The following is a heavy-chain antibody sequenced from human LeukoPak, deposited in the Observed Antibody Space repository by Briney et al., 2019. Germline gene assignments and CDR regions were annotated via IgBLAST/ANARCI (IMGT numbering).Heavy chain of an antibody. J-gene: IGHJ4*02. V-gene: IGHV1-18*01. CDR1: GYTFTICG. D-gene: IGHD3-22*01. CDR2: ISAYNGNT. Sequence: EASVRVLCKVCGYTFTICGISWARRASGRGLEWRGWISAYNGNTNYAQKRQGRVTMTTDASTSTAYMELRSLRSDDTAAYYCARARYDSSGYLVYWGQGTLVTVSS. CDR3: ARARYDSSGYLVY.